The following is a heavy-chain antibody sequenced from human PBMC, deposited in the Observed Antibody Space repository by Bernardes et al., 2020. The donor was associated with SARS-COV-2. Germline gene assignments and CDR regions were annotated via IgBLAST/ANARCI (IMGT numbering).Heavy chain of an antibody. CDR1: GYSFTRYW. CDR2: IYPGDSDT. D-gene: IGHD1-7*01. J-gene: IGHJ4*02. V-gene: IGHV5-51*01. CDR3: ARHENGILELGYLVDY. Sequence: GECLKISSKGSGYSFTRYWIGWVRPMPGKGLEWMGIIYPGDSDTRYSPSFQGQVTISADKSISTAYLQWSSLKASDTAMYYCARHENGILELGYLVDYWGQGTLVTVSS.